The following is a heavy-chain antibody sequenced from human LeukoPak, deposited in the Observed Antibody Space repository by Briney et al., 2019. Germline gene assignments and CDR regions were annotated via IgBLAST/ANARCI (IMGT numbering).Heavy chain of an antibody. CDR2: IYYSGST. CDR3: ARHLRITMVRGVIWTFDY. V-gene: IGHV4-39*01. CDR1: GGSISSSSYY. Sequence: PSETLSLTCTASGGSISSSSYYWGWIRQPPGKGLEWIGSIYYSGSTYYNPSLKSRVTISVDTSKNQFSLKLSSVTAADTAVYYCARHLRITMVRGVIWTFDYWGQGTLVTVSS. D-gene: IGHD3-10*01. J-gene: IGHJ4*02.